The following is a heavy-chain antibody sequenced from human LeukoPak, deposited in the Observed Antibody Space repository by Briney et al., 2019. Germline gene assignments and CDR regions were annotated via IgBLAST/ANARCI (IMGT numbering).Heavy chain of an antibody. Sequence: GGSLRLSCAASGFTFSSYGMHWVRQAPGKGLEWVAVIWYDRSNKYYADSVKGRFTISRDNSKNTLYLQMNSLRAEDTAVYYCARDRCSSTSCPPYYYYGMDVWGQGTTVTVSS. CDR1: GFTFSSYG. V-gene: IGHV3-33*01. CDR2: IWYDRSNK. J-gene: IGHJ6*02. CDR3: ARDRCSSTSCPPYYYYGMDV. D-gene: IGHD2-2*01.